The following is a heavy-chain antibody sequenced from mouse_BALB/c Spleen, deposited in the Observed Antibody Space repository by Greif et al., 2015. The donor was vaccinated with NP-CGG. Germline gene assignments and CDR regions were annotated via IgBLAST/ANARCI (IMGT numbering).Heavy chain of an antibody. Sequence: DVKLVESGGGLVQPGGSRKLSCAASGFTFSDYGMAWVRQAPGKGPEWVAFISNLAYSIYYADAVTGRFTISRENAKNTLYLEMSSLRSEDTAMYYCARFITTVGFDYWGQGTTLTVSS. D-gene: IGHD1-1*01. CDR3: ARFITTVGFDY. CDR2: ISNLAYSI. J-gene: IGHJ2*01. V-gene: IGHV5-15*02. CDR1: GFTFSDYG.